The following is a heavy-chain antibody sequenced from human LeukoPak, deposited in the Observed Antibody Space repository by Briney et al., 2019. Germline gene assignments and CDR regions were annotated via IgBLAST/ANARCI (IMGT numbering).Heavy chain of an antibody. V-gene: IGHV3-43D*03. CDR2: ISWHGGTT. Sequence: GGSLRLSCAASGFPFDDYAMLWVRQAPGKGLEWVSFISWHGGTTYYADSVKGRFTISRDNAKNSLYLQMNSLRAEDTAVYYCARDRSIAARPGAFDIWGQGTMVTVSS. CDR3: ARDRSIAARPGAFDI. J-gene: IGHJ3*02. D-gene: IGHD6-6*01. CDR1: GFPFDDYA.